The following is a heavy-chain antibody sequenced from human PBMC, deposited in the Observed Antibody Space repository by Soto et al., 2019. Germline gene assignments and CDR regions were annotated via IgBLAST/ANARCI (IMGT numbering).Heavy chain of an antibody. CDR3: AKDVEYQLLYRYYYYGMDV. CDR1: GFTFSSYG. V-gene: IGHV3-30*18. CDR2: ISYDGSNK. D-gene: IGHD2-2*02. Sequence: GGSLRLSCAASGFTFSSYGMHWVRQAPGKGLEWVAVISYDGSNKYYADSVKGRFTISRDNSKNTLYLQMNSLRAEDTAVYYCAKDVEYQLLYRYYYYGMDVWGQGTTVTVSS. J-gene: IGHJ6*02.